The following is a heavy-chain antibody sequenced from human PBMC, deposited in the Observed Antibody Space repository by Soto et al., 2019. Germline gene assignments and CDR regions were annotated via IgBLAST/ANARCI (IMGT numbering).Heavy chain of an antibody. CDR1: AGTFSSYA. D-gene: IGHD3-22*01. J-gene: IGHJ4*02. V-gene: IGHV1-69*01. Sequence: QVQLVQSGAEVKKPGSSVNVSCKASAGTFSSYAISWVRQAPGQGLEWLGGIIPIFGTANYAQKFQGIVTITADDSTSTAYMELSSLSSEDTAVYYCARDTYDSSGYYYSDYWGQGTLVTVSS. CDR3: ARDTYDSSGYYYSDY. CDR2: IIPIFGTA.